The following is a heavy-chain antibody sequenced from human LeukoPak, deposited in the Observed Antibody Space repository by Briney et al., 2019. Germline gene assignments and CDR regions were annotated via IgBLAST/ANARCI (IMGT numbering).Heavy chain of an antibody. V-gene: IGHV1-69*05. CDR1: GGTFSSYA. CDR2: IIPIFGTA. J-gene: IGHJ4*02. CDR3: AGSWYGPSPGNLDY. Sequence: ASVKVSCKASGGTFSSYAISWVRQAPGQGLEWMGGIIPIFGTANYAQKFQDRVTITTDESTSTAYMELSSLRSEDTAVYYCAGSWYGPSPGNLDYWGQGTLVTVSS. D-gene: IGHD6-13*01.